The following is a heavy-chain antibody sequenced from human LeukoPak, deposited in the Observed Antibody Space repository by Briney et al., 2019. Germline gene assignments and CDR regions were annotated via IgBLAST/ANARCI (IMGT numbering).Heavy chain of an antibody. CDR3: ARTLFINYQYYFDY. CDR2: ISYSAST. V-gene: IGHV4-59*01. D-gene: IGHD4-11*01. J-gene: IGHJ4*02. CDR1: DGSTTGYY. Sequence: KTSETLSLTCSVSDGSTTGYYWSWIRQPPGKGLEWIASISYSASTNYSPSFKSRVTISVDTSKNQLSLKLSSVTAADTAVYYCARTLFINYQYYFDYWGQGTLVTVSS.